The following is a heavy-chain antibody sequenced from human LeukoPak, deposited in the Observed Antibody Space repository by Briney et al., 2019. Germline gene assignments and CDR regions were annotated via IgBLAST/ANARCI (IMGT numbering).Heavy chain of an antibody. CDR3: ARRKAYGSENFDY. D-gene: IGHD3-10*01. Sequence: PSETLSLTCAVYGGSFSGYYWSWIRQPPGKGLEWIGEINHSGSTNYNPSLKSRVTISVDTSKNQFSLKLSSVTAADTAVYYCARRKAYGSENFDYWGQGTLVTVSS. CDR1: GGSFSGYY. J-gene: IGHJ4*02. V-gene: IGHV4-34*01. CDR2: INHSGST.